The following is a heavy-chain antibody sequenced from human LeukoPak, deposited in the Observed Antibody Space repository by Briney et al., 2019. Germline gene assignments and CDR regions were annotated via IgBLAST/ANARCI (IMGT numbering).Heavy chain of an antibody. Sequence: ASVNVSCKASGGIFNDYSISWVRQAPGQGLEWMGRIIPILNVPNYAQKFEGRVTITADKSTNTAYMELSSLKSEDTAVYFCARDRPRARYFDYWGQGTLVTVSS. J-gene: IGHJ4*02. CDR1: GGIFNDYS. D-gene: IGHD2-15*01. V-gene: IGHV1-69*04. CDR2: IIPILNVP. CDR3: ARDRPRARYFDY.